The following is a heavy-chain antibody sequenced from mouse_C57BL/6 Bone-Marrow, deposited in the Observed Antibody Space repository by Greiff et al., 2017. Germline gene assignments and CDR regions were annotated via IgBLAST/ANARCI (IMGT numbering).Heavy chain of an antibody. CDR1: GYTFTSYW. Sequence: QVQLQQPGAELVKPGASVKLSCKASGYTFTSYWMQWVKQRPGQGLEWIGEIDPSDSYTNYNQKFKGKATLTVDTSSSTAYMQISSLTSEDSAVYYCAREELYAMDYWGQGTSVTVSS. CDR2: IDPSDSYT. J-gene: IGHJ4*01. V-gene: IGHV1-50*01. CDR3: AREELYAMDY.